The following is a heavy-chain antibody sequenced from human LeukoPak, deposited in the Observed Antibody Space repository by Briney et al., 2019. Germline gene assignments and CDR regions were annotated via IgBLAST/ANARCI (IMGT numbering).Heavy chain of an antibody. CDR3: TRDRSRAEDD. V-gene: IGHV3-7*01. D-gene: IGHD1-14*01. J-gene: IGHJ4*02. Sequence: GGSLRLSCAASGFTFRNYWMSWVRQAPGKGLEWVANINQGGSDKYYVDSVKGRFTISRDNANNLLYLQMNSLRGEDTAVYYCTRDRSRAEDDWGQGTLVTVSS. CDR2: INQGGSDK. CDR1: GFTFRNYW.